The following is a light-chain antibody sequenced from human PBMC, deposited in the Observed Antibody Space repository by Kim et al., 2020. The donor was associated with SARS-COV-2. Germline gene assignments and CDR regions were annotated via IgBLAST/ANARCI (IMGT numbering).Light chain of an antibody. J-gene: IGKJ1*01. CDR3: QQYDDWPPWT. Sequence: PGETATLSCRATQSVNSNGAWYQQKPGQAPRLLIYDASTRATGIPARFSGSGSGTDFTLTISSLQSEDLAIYHCQQYDDWPPWTFGQGTKVDIK. CDR1: QSVNSN. V-gene: IGKV3-15*01. CDR2: DAS.